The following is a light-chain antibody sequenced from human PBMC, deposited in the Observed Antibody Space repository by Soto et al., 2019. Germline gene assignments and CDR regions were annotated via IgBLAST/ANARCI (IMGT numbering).Light chain of an antibody. CDR2: EVS. Sequence: QSALAQPPSASGSPGQSVTISCTGTSSDVGGYNYVSWYQQHPGKAPKLMIYEVSKRPSGVPDRFSGSKSGNTASLTVSGLQAEDEADYYCSSYAGSMRVFXTGTKVTVL. CDR1: SSDVGGYNY. V-gene: IGLV2-8*01. J-gene: IGLJ1*01. CDR3: SSYAGSMRV.